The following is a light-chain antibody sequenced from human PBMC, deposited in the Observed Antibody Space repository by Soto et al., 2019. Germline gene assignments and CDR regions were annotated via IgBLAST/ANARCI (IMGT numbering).Light chain of an antibody. V-gene: IGKV1-9*01. J-gene: IGKJ4*01. CDR2: AAS. CDR3: QQLNGYPLT. Sequence: DVQLTQSPSFLSASVGDRVSITCRASQDISTYLAWYQQKPGKAPKLLIYAASTLQTGVPSRFSGSGSGTEFTLTISSLQPEDFATFFCQQLNGYPLTFGGGTKVEI. CDR1: QDISTY.